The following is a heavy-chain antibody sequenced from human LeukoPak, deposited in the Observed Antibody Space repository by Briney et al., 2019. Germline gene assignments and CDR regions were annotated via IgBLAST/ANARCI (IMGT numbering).Heavy chain of an antibody. CDR1: GFTFSSYD. V-gene: IGHV3-13*01. Sequence: PGGSLRLSCAASGFTFSSYDMHWVRQATGKGLEWVSAIGVAANTFYSGSVKGRFTISRENAENPLYLLMTSLRAEDTAVYYCARQNTPHGNFDYWGQGILVTVSS. CDR3: ARQNTPHGNFDY. CDR2: IGVAANT. J-gene: IGHJ4*02. D-gene: IGHD1-26*01.